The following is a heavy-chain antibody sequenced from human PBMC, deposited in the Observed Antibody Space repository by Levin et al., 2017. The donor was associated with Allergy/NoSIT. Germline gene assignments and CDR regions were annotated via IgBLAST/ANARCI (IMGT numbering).Heavy chain of an antibody. D-gene: IGHD3-22*01. CDR3: TRLPRNCYYFPFDF. Sequence: PGGSLRLSCAGSGFAFGDFALIWFRQAPGKGLEWVGFISSKRYGGTAQYAASVIGRFTISRDDANSIAYLPMNSLKTEDTAVYLCTRLPRNCYYFPFDFWGQGTLVTVSS. CDR2: ISSKRYGGTA. J-gene: IGHJ4*02. V-gene: IGHV3-49*03. CDR1: GFAFGDFA.